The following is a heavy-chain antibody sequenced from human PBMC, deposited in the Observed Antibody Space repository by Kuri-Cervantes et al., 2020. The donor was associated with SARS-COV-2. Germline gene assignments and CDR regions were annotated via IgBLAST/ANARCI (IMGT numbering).Heavy chain of an antibody. CDR1: GFTFSSYS. CDR2: ISSSSSYI. CDR3: ARELRGDYWFDP. J-gene: IGHJ5*02. Sequence: GESLKISCAASGFTFSSYSMNWVRQAPGKGLEWVSSISSSSSYIYYADSVKGRFTISRDNAKNSLYLQMNSLRAEDTAVYYCARELRGDYWFDPWGQGTPVTVSS. D-gene: IGHD7-27*01. V-gene: IGHV3-21*01.